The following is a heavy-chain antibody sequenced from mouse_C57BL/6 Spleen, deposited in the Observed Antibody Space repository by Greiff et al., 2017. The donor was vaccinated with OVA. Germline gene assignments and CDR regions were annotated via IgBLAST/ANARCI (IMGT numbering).Heavy chain of an antibody. CDR2: INPNNGGT. CDR3: ARDYGSPNFDY. D-gene: IGHD1-1*01. Sequence: EVQGVESGPELVKPGASVKMSCKASGYTFTDYNMHWVKQSHGKSLEWIGYINPNNGGTSYNQKFKGKATLTVNKSSSTAYMELRSLTSEDSAVYYCARDYGSPNFDYWGQGTTLTVSS. V-gene: IGHV1-22*01. CDR1: GYTFTDYN. J-gene: IGHJ2*01.